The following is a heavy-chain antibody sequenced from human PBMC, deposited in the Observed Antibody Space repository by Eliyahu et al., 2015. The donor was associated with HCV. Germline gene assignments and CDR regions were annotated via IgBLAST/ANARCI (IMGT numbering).Heavy chain of an antibody. Sequence: QVQLQESGPGLVKPSETLSLTCXVSGGSITTYXWSWIRXPPGKGLXWIGXXHYRGSTNSNPSXKSXVTISVDTSKNQFSLNLTSVTAADTAVYYCASGGGGIAVAGTGGWFDPWGQGTLVTVSS. CDR2: XHYRGST. D-gene: IGHD6-19*01. V-gene: IGHV4-59*01. CDR1: GGSITTYX. J-gene: IGHJ5*02. CDR3: ASGGGGIAVAGTGGWFDP.